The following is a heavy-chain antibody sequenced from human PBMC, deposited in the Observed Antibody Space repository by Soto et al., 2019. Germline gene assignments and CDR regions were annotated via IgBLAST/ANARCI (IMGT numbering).Heavy chain of an antibody. D-gene: IGHD3-10*01. J-gene: IGHJ6*02. CDR1: GDSIKRDDYY. V-gene: IGHV4-30-4*01. CDR3: ARDGGPLYYGMDF. CDR2: ILYSGTT. Sequence: QVQLQESGPGLVKPSQTLSLTCTVSGDSIKRDDYYWSWIRQPPGKGLEWIGYILYSGTTYYNPSLKSRLIISLVTSKNQFSLNLTSVTASDAAVYYCARDGGPLYYGMDFWGQGTRVTVSS.